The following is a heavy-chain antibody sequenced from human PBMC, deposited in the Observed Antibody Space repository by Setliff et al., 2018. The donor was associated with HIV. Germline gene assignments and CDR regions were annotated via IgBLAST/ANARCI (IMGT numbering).Heavy chain of an antibody. J-gene: IGHJ3*02. CDR3: VRDLTTIVTRKVFDI. CDR1: GFTFGSYA. D-gene: IGHD4-4*01. Sequence: AGGSLRFSCAASGFTFGSYAMLWVRQAPGKGLEWVAVISYDGSYKYYADSVKGRFTISRDNSKNTLYVQMNSLRADDTAVYYCVRDLTTIVTRKVFDIWGQGTMVTVSS. V-gene: IGHV3-30*04. CDR2: ISYDGSYK.